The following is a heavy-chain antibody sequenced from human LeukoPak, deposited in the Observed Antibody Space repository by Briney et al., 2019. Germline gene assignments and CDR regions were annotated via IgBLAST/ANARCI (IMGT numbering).Heavy chain of an antibody. CDR1: GYSISSGYY. V-gene: IGHV4-61*01. J-gene: IGHJ6*01. Sequence: PSETLSLTCTVSGYSISSGYYWSWIRQPPGKGLEWIGYIYYPGSSNYNPSLKSRVTISVDTSKNQFSLKLSSVTAADTAVYYCARESSLGYCSSTRCFHGMDVWGQGTTVTVSS. D-gene: IGHD2-2*01. CDR2: IYYPGSS. CDR3: ARESSLGYCSSTRCFHGMDV.